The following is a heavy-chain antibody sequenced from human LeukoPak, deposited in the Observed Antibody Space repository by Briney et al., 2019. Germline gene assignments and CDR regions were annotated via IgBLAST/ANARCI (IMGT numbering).Heavy chain of an antibody. CDR3: ARYPLAFDF. V-gene: IGHV4-59*02. Sequence: SETLSLTCTVSGDSVTNHQWSWIRQPPGKGLEWIAYIHHSGSTNYNPSLKNRVTISIDTSKNQFSLRLISVTAADTAVYYCARYPLAFDFWGQGILVTVSS. CDR2: IHHSGST. D-gene: IGHD6-6*01. J-gene: IGHJ4*02. CDR1: GDSVTNHQ.